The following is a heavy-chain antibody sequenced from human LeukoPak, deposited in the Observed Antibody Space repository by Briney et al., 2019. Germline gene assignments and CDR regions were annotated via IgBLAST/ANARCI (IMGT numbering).Heavy chain of an antibody. Sequence: GGSLRLSCAASGFIFSSYGMHWVRQAPGKGLEWVAFIWYDGSSKYYADSVKGRFTISRDNSKNTLYLEMNSLRAEVSGVYYCARGPGSWYYYWGQGTLVTVS. J-gene: IGHJ4*02. CDR3: ARGPGSWYYY. CDR1: GFIFSSYG. V-gene: IGHV3-33*01. D-gene: IGHD6-13*01. CDR2: IWYDGSSK.